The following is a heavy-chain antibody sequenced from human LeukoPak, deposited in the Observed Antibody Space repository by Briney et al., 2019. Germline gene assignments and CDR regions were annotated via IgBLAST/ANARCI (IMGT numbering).Heavy chain of an antibody. J-gene: IGHJ6*02. CDR2: MNPNSGNT. V-gene: IGHV1-8*02. Sequence: GASVKVSCKASGYTFTGYYMHWVRQATGQGLEWMGWMNPNSGNTGYAQKFQGRVTMTRNTSISTAYMELSSLRSEDTAVYYCARFPDHQQQVVDWPNYYYYGMDVWGQGTTVTVSS. D-gene: IGHD6-13*01. CDR3: ARFPDHQQQVVDWPNYYYYGMDV. CDR1: GYTFTGYY.